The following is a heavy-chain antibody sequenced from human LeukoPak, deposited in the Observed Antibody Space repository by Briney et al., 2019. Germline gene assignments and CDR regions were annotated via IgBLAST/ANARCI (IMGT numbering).Heavy chain of an antibody. CDR1: GFTFSSYG. CDR2: IWYDGSNK. Sequence: GRSLRLSCAASGFTFSSYGMHWVRQAPGKGLEWVAVIWYDGSNKYYADSVKGRFTISRDNSKNTLYLQMNSLRAEDTAVYYCARERYYYDSSGYYPGNFDYWGQGTLVTVSS. J-gene: IGHJ4*02. CDR3: ARERYYYDSSGYYPGNFDY. D-gene: IGHD3-22*01. V-gene: IGHV3-33*01.